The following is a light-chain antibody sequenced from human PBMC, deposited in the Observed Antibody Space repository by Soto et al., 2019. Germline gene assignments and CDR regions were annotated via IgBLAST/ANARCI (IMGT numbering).Light chain of an antibody. CDR1: QSISDS. CDR2: DAS. V-gene: IGKV1-5*01. Sequence: DIQMTQSPSTLSASVGDRVTITCRASQSISDSLAWYQQKPGKAPKLLIYDASSLESGVPSRFSGSKSGTEFTLTISSLQPDDFATYYCQQYNTYPWTFGQVTKVEIK. J-gene: IGKJ1*01. CDR3: QQYNTYPWT.